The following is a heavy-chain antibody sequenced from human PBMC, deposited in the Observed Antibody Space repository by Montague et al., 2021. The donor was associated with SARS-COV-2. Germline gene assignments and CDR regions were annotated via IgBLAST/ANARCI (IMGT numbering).Heavy chain of an antibody. CDR2: ISGSGSKT. CDR1: GFIFSDYY. CDR3: ARDQGGYGTFDI. V-gene: IGHV3-11*01. J-gene: IGHJ3*02. D-gene: IGHD5-12*01. Sequence: SLRLSCAASGFIFSDYYMTWIRQAPGKGLEWVPHISGSGSKTYYADSVKGRFTISRDTANSSVYLQMNFLGAEDTAVYYCARDQGGYGTFDIWGQGTMVTVSS.